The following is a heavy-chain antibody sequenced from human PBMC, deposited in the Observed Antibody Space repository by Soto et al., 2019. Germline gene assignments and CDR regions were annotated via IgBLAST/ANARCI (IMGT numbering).Heavy chain of an antibody. J-gene: IGHJ4*02. CDR3: ARDTVAIDY. CDR2: INHSGST. Sequence: SETLSLTCAVDGGYFSGYYWSWIRQPPGKGLEWIGEINHSGSTNYNPSLKSRVTISVDTSKNQFSLKLSSVTAADTAVYYCARDTVAIDYWGQGTLVTVSS. D-gene: IGHD4-17*01. CDR1: GGYFSGYY. V-gene: IGHV4-34*01.